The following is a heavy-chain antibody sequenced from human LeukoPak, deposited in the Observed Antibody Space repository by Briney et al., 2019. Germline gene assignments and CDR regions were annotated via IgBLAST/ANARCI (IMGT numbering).Heavy chain of an antibody. CDR3: ARSDILTGYYAGYYGMDV. J-gene: IGHJ6*02. V-gene: IGHV1-69*13. CDR2: IIPIFGTA. CDR1: GGTFSSYA. Sequence: GASVKVSCKASGGTFSSYAIGWVRQAPGQGLEWMGGIIPIFGTANYAQKFQGRVTITADESTSTAYMELSSLRSEDTAVYYCARSDILTGYYAGYYGMDVWGQGTTVTVSS. D-gene: IGHD3-9*01.